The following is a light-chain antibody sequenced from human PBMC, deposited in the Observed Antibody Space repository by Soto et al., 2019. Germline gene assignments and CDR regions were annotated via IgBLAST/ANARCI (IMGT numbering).Light chain of an antibody. CDR1: SSNIGAGYD. Sequence: QLPSVSGAPGQRVTISCTGSSSNIGAGYDVHWYQQLPGTAPKLLIYGNSNRPSGVPDRFSGSKSGTSASLAITGLQAEDEADYYCQSYDSSLSGQGVFGTGTKVTVL. J-gene: IGLJ1*01. CDR2: GNS. CDR3: QSYDSSLSGQGV. V-gene: IGLV1-40*01.